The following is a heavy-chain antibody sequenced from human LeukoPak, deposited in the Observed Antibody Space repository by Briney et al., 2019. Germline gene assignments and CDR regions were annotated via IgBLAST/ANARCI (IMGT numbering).Heavy chain of an antibody. CDR2: ISGSGDST. Sequence: PGGSLRLSCAASGFTFSSYAMSWVRQAPGKGLDWVSGISGSGDSTYYAASVKGRFTISRDNSKNTLYLQMNSLRAEDTALYYCAKKFFWSGSSYFGLWGRGTLVAVSS. D-gene: IGHD3-3*01. CDR3: AKKFFWSGSSYFGL. V-gene: IGHV3-23*01. J-gene: IGHJ2*01. CDR1: GFTFSSYA.